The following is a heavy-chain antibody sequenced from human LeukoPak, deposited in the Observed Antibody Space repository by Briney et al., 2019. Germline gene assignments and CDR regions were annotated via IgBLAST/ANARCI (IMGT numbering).Heavy chain of an antibody. V-gene: IGHV3-23*01. CDR1: GFTFSSYA. CDR3: AAHSSSSLRYYYYYMDV. J-gene: IGHJ6*03. Sequence: PGGSLRLSCAASGFTFSSYAMSWVRQAPGKGLEWVSAISGSGGSTYYADSVKGRFTISRDNSKNTLYLQMNSLRAEDTAVYYCAAHSSSSLRYYYYYMDVWGKGTTVTVSS. D-gene: IGHD6-6*01. CDR2: ISGSGGST.